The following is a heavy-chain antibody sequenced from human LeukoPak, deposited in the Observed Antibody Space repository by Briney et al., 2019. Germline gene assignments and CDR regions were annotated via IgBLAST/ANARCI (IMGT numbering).Heavy chain of an antibody. Sequence: SETLSLTCTVSGGSISGYYWTWIRQPPGKGLEWIGSVYDSGSTNYNPSLRSRVTISRDTSKNQLSLKLKSVTPADTAVYYCARESGGSYYDYWGQGTLVTVSS. CDR1: GGSISGYY. CDR2: VYDSGST. V-gene: IGHV4-59*01. J-gene: IGHJ4*02. CDR3: ARESGGSYYDY. D-gene: IGHD3-16*01.